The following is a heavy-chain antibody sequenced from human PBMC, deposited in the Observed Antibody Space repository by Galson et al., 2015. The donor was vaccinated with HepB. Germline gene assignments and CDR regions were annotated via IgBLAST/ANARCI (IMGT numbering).Heavy chain of an antibody. V-gene: IGHV3-23*01. D-gene: IGHD3-10*01. CDR1: GFTFSSYA. Sequence: SLRLSCAASGFTFSSYAMSWVRQAPGKGLEWVSAISGSGGSTYYADSVKGRFTISRDNSKNTLYLQMNSLSAEDTAVYYCAKDLGGRRRMVRGVRYYYYGMDVWGQGTTVTVSS. J-gene: IGHJ6*02. CDR3: AKDLGGRRRMVRGVRYYYYGMDV. CDR2: ISGSGGST.